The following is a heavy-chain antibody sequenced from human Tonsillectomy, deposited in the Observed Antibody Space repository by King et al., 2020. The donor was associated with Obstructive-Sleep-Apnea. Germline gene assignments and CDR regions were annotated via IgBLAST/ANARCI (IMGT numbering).Heavy chain of an antibody. CDR2: SYYSGST. V-gene: IGHV4-59*08. CDR3: ARHTTVPYYFDY. Sequence: QLQESGPGLVKPSETLSLTCTVSVGSISTYYWSWFRQPPGKGLEWIGYSYYSGSTNYNPPLKSRVTISVDTSKNQFSLKLNSVTAADTAVYYCARHTTVPYYFDYWGQGTLVTVSS. J-gene: IGHJ4*02. CDR1: VGSISTYY. D-gene: IGHD4-17*01.